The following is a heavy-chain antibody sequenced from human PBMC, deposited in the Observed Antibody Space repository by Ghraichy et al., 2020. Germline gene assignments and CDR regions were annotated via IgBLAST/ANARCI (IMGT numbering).Heavy chain of an antibody. V-gene: IGHV3-7*03. D-gene: IGHD3-3*01. Sequence: GGSLRLSCAASGFTFSSYWMSWVRQAPGKGLEWVANIKQDGSEKYYVDSVKGRFTISRDNAKNSLYLQMNSLRAEDTAVYYCARKHGDYDFWSGYYNYYYYGMDVWGQGTTVTVSS. CDR1: GFTFSSYW. J-gene: IGHJ6*02. CDR3: ARKHGDYDFWSGYYNYYYYGMDV. CDR2: IKQDGSEK.